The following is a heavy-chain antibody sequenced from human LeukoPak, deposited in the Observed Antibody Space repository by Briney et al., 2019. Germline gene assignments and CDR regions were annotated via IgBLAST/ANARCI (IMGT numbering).Heavy chain of an antibody. CDR3: ARIRRFGVTVAANEGYIDY. V-gene: IGHV4-39*01. J-gene: IGHJ4*02. CDR1: GGSISSSSYF. Sequence: SETLSLTCTVSGGSISSSSYFWGWIRQPPGKGLEWIGSIYYSGSTYYNSSLKSRVTISVDTSKKQFSLKLRAVTAADTAVYYCARIRRFGVTVAANEGYIDYWGQGTLVTVSS. CDR2: IYYSGST. D-gene: IGHD6-19*01.